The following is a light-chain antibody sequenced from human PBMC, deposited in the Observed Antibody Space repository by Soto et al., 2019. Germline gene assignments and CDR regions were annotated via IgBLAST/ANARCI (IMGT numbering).Light chain of an antibody. Sequence: DIQMTQSPSSLSASVGDRVTITCQASQDISNYLNWYQQKPGKAPKLLSYDASNLETGVPSRFSGSGSGTDFTFTISSLQPEDIATYYCQQYHAFGPGTKVDIK. CDR1: QDISNY. CDR2: DAS. J-gene: IGKJ3*01. CDR3: QQYHA. V-gene: IGKV1-33*01.